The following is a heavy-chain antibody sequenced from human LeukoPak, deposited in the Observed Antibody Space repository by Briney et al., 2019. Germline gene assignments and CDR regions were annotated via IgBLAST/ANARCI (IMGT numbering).Heavy chain of an antibody. CDR1: GFTFSDYY. CDR2: ISGSGSTI. Sequence: GGSLRLSCAVSGFTFSDYYMSWIRQAPGKGLEWVSYISGSGSTIYYADSVKGRFTISRDNAKNSLYLQVDSLRAEDTAVYYCARRYTSGWTFDYWGQGTLVTVS. V-gene: IGHV3-11*01. CDR3: ARRYTSGWTFDY. D-gene: IGHD6-25*01. J-gene: IGHJ4*02.